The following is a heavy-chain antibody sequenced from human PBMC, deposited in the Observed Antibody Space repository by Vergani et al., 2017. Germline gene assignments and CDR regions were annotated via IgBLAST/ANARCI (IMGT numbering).Heavy chain of an antibody. J-gene: IGHJ4*02. D-gene: IGHD1-1*01. CDR1: GLTFNNYW. Sequence: EVQLVESGGGLVQPGGSLRLSCAASGLTFNNYWMHWVRQAPGKGLVWVSRINDEGTATSYADFVKGRFTISRDNAKNTVYLQMNIVRAEDTAVYYCARGDNWPNYYLDFWGQGTPVTVSS. CDR2: INDEGTAT. CDR3: ARGDNWPNYYLDF. V-gene: IGHV3-74*01.